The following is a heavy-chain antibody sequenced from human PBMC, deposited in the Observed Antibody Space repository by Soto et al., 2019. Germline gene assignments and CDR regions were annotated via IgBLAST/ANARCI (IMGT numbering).Heavy chain of an antibody. CDR1: GFTFSSYS. V-gene: IGHV3-21*01. J-gene: IGHJ4*02. CDR2: ISSSSSYI. CDR3: AREDYSNFDY. D-gene: IGHD4-4*01. Sequence: LRLSCAASGFTFSSYSMNWVRQAPGKGLEWVSSISSSSSYIYSADSVKGRFTISRDNAKNSLYLQMNSLRAEDTAVYYCAREDYSNFDYWGQGTLVTVSS.